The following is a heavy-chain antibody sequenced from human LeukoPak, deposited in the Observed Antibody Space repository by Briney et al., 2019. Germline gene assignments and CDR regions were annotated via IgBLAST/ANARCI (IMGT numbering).Heavy chain of an antibody. CDR1: GFTFSNYG. Sequence: PGGSLRLSCAASGFTFSNYGLNWVRQAPGKGLEWVANIKQDGSEKYYVDSVKGRFTISRDNAKNSLYLQMNSLRAEDTAVYYCAREGHYDFWSGFRRYGMDVWGQGTTVTVSS. CDR2: IKQDGSEK. D-gene: IGHD3-3*01. J-gene: IGHJ6*02. V-gene: IGHV3-7*01. CDR3: AREGHYDFWSGFRRYGMDV.